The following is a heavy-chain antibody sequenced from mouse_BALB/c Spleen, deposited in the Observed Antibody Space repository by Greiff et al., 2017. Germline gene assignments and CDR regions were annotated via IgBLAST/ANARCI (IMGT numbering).Heavy chain of an antibody. CDR1: GYTFTSYT. Sequence: QVQLKESAAELARPGASVKMSCKASGYTFTSYTMHWVKQRPGQGLEWIGYINPSSGYTEYNQKFKDKTTLTADKSSSTAYMQLSSLTSEDSAVYYCASGGLRYAMDYWGQGTSVTVSS. CDR2: INPSSGYT. CDR3: ASGGLRYAMDY. J-gene: IGHJ4*01. D-gene: IGHD2-4*01. V-gene: IGHV1-4*02.